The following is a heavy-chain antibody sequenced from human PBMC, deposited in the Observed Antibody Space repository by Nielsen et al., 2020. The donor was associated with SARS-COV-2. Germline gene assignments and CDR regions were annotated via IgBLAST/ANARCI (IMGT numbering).Heavy chain of an antibody. CDR2: IYYSGST. Sequence: SGTLSLTCTVSGGSISSGGYYWSWIRQHPGKGLEWIGYIYYSGSTYYNPSLKSRVTISVDTSKNQFSLKLSSVTAADTAVYYCARGDYLPYYYGMDVWGQGTTVTVSS. V-gene: IGHV4-31*03. CDR1: GGSISSGGYY. D-gene: IGHD2/OR15-2a*01. J-gene: IGHJ6*02. CDR3: ARGDYLPYYYGMDV.